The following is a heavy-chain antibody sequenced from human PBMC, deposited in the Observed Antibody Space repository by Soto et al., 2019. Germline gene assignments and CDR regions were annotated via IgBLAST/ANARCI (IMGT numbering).Heavy chain of an antibody. CDR3: ARLRWETENNWFDP. J-gene: IGHJ5*02. D-gene: IGHD1-26*01. CDR1: GDSINSVDHY. Sequence: PSQNLSLTCSVSGDSINSVDHYWSWIRQPPGKGLEWMGYIYPSGSTHYNPSLNSRLTISIDTSTNRFSLNLTSVTAAETAVYFCARLRWETENNWFDPWGQGSLVTASS. CDR2: IYPSGST. V-gene: IGHV4-30-4*01.